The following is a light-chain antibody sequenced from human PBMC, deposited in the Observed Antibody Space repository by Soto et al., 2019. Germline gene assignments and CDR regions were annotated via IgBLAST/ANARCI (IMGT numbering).Light chain of an antibody. CDR3: QQYGSSGT. Sequence: EFVLTQSPGTLSLSPGERATLSCRASQSVSNYLAWYQQNPGQAPRLLIYGASNRATGIPDRFSGSGSGTDFTLTISRLEPEDFAVYYCQQYGSSGTFGQGTKVDIK. V-gene: IGKV3-20*01. CDR1: QSVSNY. CDR2: GAS. J-gene: IGKJ1*01.